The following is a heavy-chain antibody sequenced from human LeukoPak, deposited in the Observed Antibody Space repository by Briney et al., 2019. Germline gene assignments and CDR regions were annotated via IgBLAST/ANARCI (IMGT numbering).Heavy chain of an antibody. CDR2: TRNKANSYTT. J-gene: IGHJ4*02. CDR1: GFTFSDHY. Sequence: PGGSLRLSCAASGFTFSDHYMDWVRQAPGKGLEWVGRTRNKANSYTTEYAASVKGRFTISRDDSKNSLYLQMNSLKTEDTAVYYCARDQDGYYDNWGQGILVTVSS. V-gene: IGHV3-72*01. D-gene: IGHD4-17*01. CDR3: ARDQDGYYDN.